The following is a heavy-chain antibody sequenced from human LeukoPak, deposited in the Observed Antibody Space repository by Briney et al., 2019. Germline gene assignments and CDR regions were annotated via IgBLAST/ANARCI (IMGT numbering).Heavy chain of an antibody. Sequence: AGGSLRLSCTASGFTFNTYWMHWVRQAPGKGLVWVSLINSDGSYTDFADSVKGRFTISRDNAQSTLYLQMNSLRVEDTAVYYCATELRESGASSRNAFDIWGQGTVVSVSS. CDR3: ATELRESGASSRNAFDI. CDR1: GFTFNTYW. CDR2: INSDGSYT. V-gene: IGHV3-74*01. J-gene: IGHJ3*02. D-gene: IGHD2-15*01.